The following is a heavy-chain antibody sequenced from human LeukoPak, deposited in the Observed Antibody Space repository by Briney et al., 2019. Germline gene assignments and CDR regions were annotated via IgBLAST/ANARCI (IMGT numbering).Heavy chain of an antibody. CDR2: IRSNGDTT. D-gene: IGHD1-1*01. J-gene: IGHJ4*02. Sequence: GGSLRLSCTASGFTFSSLAMTWVRQAPGKGLEWVSTIRSNGDTTYNADSVKGRFTISRDNSKNTLYLELSSLRVEDTATFYCAKGQELDDGVFDSWGQGTMVTVSS. CDR1: GFTFSSLA. V-gene: IGHV3-23*01. CDR3: AKGQELDDGVFDS.